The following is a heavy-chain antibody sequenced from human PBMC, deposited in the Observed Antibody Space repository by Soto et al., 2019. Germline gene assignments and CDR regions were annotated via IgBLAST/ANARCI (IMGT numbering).Heavy chain of an antibody. CDR3: ARSEGVSEWLLWEYYYYMDV. J-gene: IGHJ6*03. CDR1: GFTFSSYG. D-gene: IGHD3-3*01. Sequence: GGSLRLSCAASGFTFSSYGMHWVRQAPGKGLEWVAVIWYDGSNKYYADSVKGRFTISRDNSKNTLYLQMNSLRAEDTAVYYCARSEGVSEWLLWEYYYYMDVWGKGTTVTVSS. CDR2: IWYDGSNK. V-gene: IGHV3-33*01.